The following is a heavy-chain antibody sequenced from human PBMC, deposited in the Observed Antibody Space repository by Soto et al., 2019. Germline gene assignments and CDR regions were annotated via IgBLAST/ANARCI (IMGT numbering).Heavy chain of an antibody. Sequence: SETLSLTCTVSGGSISSSSYYWCWIRHPPGKGLEWIGYIYYSGSTNYNPSLKSRVTISVDTSKNQFSLKLSSVTAADTAVYYCARQASLGFLLFDYWGQGTLVTVSS. V-gene: IGHV4-61*05. CDR3: ARQASLGFLLFDY. J-gene: IGHJ4*02. CDR1: GGSISSSSYY. CDR2: IYYSGST. D-gene: IGHD2-2*03.